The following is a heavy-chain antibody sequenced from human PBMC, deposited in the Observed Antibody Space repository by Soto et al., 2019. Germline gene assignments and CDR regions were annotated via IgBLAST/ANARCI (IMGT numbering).Heavy chain of an antibody. J-gene: IGHJ6*02. CDR3: ARHYHYLSSSWIYGMDV. CDR2: IYPGDSDT. V-gene: IGHV5-51*01. CDR1: EYSFTSYW. D-gene: IGHD6-13*01. Sequence: GESLKISCKGSEYSFTSYWIGWVRLMPGKGLEWMVIIYPGDSDTRYSPSFQGQVTISADKSISTAYLQWSSLKASDTAIFYCARHYHYLSSSWIYGMDVWGQGTTVTVSS.